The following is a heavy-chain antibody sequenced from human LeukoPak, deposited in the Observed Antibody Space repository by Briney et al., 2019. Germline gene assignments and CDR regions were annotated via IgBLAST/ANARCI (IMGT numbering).Heavy chain of an antibody. Sequence: GGSLRLSCAASGFTFSSYSMNWVRQAPGKGLEWVSSISSSSSYIYYADSVKGRFTISRDNSKNTLWLQMNSLRAEDTAVYYCAKGSGSGPYFFDYWGQGSLVTVPS. CDR1: GFTFSSYS. J-gene: IGHJ4*02. CDR2: ISSSSSYI. CDR3: AKGSGSGPYFFDY. D-gene: IGHD1-26*01. V-gene: IGHV3-21*04.